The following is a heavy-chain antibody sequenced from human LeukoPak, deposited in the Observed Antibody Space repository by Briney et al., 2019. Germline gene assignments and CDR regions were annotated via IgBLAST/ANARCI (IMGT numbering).Heavy chain of an antibody. CDR3: ARDDKGYGDWFDP. Sequence: GSLRLSCAASGFTFSSYYMHWVRQAPGKGLEWVSSISSSSSYIYYADSVKGRFTISRDNAKNSLYLQMNSLRAEDTAVYYCARDDKGYGDWFDPWGQGTLVTVSS. V-gene: IGHV3-21*01. CDR2: ISSSSSYI. D-gene: IGHD4-17*01. J-gene: IGHJ5*02. CDR1: GFTFSSYY.